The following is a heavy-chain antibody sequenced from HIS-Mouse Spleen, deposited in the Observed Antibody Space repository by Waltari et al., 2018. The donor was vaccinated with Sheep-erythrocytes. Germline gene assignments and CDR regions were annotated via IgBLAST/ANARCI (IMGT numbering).Heavy chain of an antibody. CDR1: GFTLVDFS. D-gene: IGHD3-10*01. CDR3: ARALIITMVRGVTSNWFDP. Sequence: EVQLVESGGGLVQPGRSLRRSGAASGFTLVDFSMHWLRQAPGKGLEWVSGISWNSGSIGYADSVKGRFTISRDNAKNSLYLQMNSLRAEDTALYYCARALIITMVRGVTSNWFDPWGQGTLVTVSS. V-gene: IGHV3-9*01. CDR2: ISWNSGSI. J-gene: IGHJ5*02.